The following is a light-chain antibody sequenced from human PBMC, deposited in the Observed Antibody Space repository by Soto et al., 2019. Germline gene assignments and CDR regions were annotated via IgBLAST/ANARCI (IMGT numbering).Light chain of an antibody. V-gene: IGLV2-11*01. CDR1: NSDVGGYNY. Sequence: QSALTQPRSVSGSPGQSVTISCTGTNSDVGGYNYVSWYQQHPGKAPKLMIYDVSKWPSGVPDRFSGSKSGNTASLTISGLQAEDEADYYCCSYAGNSLWVFGGGTKVTVL. CDR3: CSYAGNSLWV. J-gene: IGLJ3*02. CDR2: DVS.